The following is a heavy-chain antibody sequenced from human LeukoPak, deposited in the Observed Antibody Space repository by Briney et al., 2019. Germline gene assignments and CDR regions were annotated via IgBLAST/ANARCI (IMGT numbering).Heavy chain of an antibody. CDR3: ARAVASTSGLWFDP. Sequence: GASVKVSCKSSGYSFTNYAMHWVRQAPGQRLEWMGWINGGNGNTQYSENFQGRIIFTRDISASTAYMELRSLTSADTAVFYCARAVASTSGLWFDPWGQGTLVTVSP. D-gene: IGHD1-1*01. J-gene: IGHJ5*02. CDR1: GYSFTNYA. CDR2: INGGNGNT. V-gene: IGHV1-3*01.